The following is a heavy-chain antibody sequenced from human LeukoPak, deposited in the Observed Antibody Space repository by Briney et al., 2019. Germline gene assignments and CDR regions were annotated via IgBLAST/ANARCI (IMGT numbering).Heavy chain of an antibody. D-gene: IGHD1-20*01. CDR3: ARVLTGTHDAFDI. CDR1: GYTFTDYY. V-gene: IGHV1-2*02. J-gene: IGHJ3*02. CDR2: INPNSGGT. Sequence: GASVKVSCKASGYTFTDYYIHWVRQAPGQGLEWMGWINPNSGGTNYAQKFQGRVTMTRDTSISTAYMELSRLRSDDTAVYYCARVLTGTHDAFDIWGQGTMVTVSS.